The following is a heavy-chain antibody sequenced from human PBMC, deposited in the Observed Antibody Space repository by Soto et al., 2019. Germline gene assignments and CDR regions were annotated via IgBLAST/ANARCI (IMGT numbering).Heavy chain of an antibody. Sequence: GGSLRLSCAASGFTFSSYWMSWVRQAPGKGLEWVANIKQDGSEKYYVDSVKGRFTISRDNAKNSLYLQMNSLRAEDTAVYYFARGYDFWSGHYYMDVWGKGTTVTVSS. D-gene: IGHD3-3*01. CDR1: GFTFSSYW. V-gene: IGHV3-7*01. J-gene: IGHJ6*03. CDR2: IKQDGSEK. CDR3: ARGYDFWSGHYYMDV.